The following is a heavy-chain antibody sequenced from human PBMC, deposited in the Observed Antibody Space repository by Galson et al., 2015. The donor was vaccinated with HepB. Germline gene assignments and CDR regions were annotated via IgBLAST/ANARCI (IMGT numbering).Heavy chain of an antibody. CDR3: AKGYGLFDS. CDR2: ITGKGDST. J-gene: IGHJ5*01. Sequence: SLRLSCAASGLAFDSHAMSWVRQAPGRGLEWISGITGKGDSTLYADSVKGRFTVSKDNSHNMLYLQMNSLRAEDAGLYFCAKGYGLFDSWGQGILVTVSS. D-gene: IGHD5-18*01. CDR1: GLAFDSHA. V-gene: IGHV3-23*01.